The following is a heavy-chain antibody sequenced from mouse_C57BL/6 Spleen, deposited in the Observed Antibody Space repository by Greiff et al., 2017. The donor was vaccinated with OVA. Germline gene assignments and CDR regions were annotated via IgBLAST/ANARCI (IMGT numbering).Heavy chain of an antibody. Sequence: EVQVVESGGDLVKPGGSLKLSCAASGFTFSSYGMSWVRQTPDKRLEWVATISSGGSYTYYPDSVKGRFTISRDNAKNTLYLQMSSLKSEDTAMYYCARLGTTVVAPFDYWGQGTTLTVSS. CDR2: ISSGGSYT. D-gene: IGHD1-1*01. CDR1: GFTFSSYG. V-gene: IGHV5-6*01. J-gene: IGHJ2*01. CDR3: ARLGTTVVAPFDY.